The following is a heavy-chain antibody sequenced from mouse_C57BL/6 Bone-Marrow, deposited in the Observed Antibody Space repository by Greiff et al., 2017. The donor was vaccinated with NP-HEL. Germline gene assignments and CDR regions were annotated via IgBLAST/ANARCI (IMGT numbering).Heavy chain of an antibody. Sequence: QVQLQQPGAELVKPGASVKLSCKASGYTFTSYWMHWVKQRPGQGLEWIGMIHPNSGSTNYNEKFKSKATLTVDKSSSTAYMQLSSLTSEDSAVYYCARGYYYGSSYVYWYFDVGGTGTTVTVSS. CDR1: GYTFTSYW. D-gene: IGHD1-1*01. CDR2: IHPNSGST. J-gene: IGHJ1*03. CDR3: ARGYYYGSSYVYWYFDV. V-gene: IGHV1-64*01.